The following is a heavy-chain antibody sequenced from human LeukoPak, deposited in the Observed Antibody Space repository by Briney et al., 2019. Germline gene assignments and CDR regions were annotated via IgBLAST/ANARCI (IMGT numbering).Heavy chain of an antibody. Sequence: GGSLRLSCAASGFTFSSYWMSWVRQAPGKGLEWVANIKQDGSEKYYVDSVKGRFTISRDNTKNSLYLELNSLRAEDTGVYFCARDRGWQQFDYWGQGTLVTVSS. CDR2: IKQDGSEK. D-gene: IGHD5-24*01. CDR1: GFTFSSYW. V-gene: IGHV3-7*01. J-gene: IGHJ4*01. CDR3: ARDRGWQQFDY.